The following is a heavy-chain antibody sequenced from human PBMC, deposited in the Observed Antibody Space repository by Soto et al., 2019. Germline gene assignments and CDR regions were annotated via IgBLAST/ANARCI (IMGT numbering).Heavy chain of an antibody. CDR2: ISYDGSNK. D-gene: IGHD3-22*01. Sequence: GGSLRLSCAASGFTFSSYAMHWVRQAPGKGLEWVAVISYDGSNKYYADSVKGRFTISRDNSKNTLYLQMNSLRAEDTAVYYCARETDDSSGYRFDYWGQGTLVTVSS. CDR3: ARETDDSSGYRFDY. V-gene: IGHV3-30-3*01. J-gene: IGHJ4*02. CDR1: GFTFSSYA.